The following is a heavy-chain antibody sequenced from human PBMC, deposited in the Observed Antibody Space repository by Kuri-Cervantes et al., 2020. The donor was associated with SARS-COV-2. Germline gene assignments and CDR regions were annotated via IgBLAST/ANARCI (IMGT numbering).Heavy chain of an antibody. J-gene: IGHJ4*02. CDR1: EFTFSSYG. CDR2: IWYDGSNK. CDR3: ARDSGPLRYSYFDY. Sequence: GESLKISCAASEFTFSSYGMHWVRQAPGKGLEWVAVIWYDGSNKYYADSVKGRFTISRDNSKNTVFLQMDSLRAEDTAVYYCARDSGPLRYSYFDYWGLGALVTVSS. D-gene: IGHD3-9*01. V-gene: IGHV3-33*01.